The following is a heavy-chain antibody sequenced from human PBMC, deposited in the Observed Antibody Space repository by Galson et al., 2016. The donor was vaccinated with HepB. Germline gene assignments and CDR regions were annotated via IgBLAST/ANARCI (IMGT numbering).Heavy chain of an antibody. J-gene: IGHJ4*02. Sequence: SLRLSCAASGFTFSTYWMHWVRQPPGKGLVWVSRIDPDGGNTEYADSVKGRFTISRDTSKKTLYLQMNSLRPEDTAIYYCVKVGHYWGDFDFWGQGTLVTVSS. CDR3: VKVGHYWGDFDF. D-gene: IGHD7-27*01. V-gene: IGHV3-74*01. CDR1: GFTFSTYW. CDR2: IDPDGGNT.